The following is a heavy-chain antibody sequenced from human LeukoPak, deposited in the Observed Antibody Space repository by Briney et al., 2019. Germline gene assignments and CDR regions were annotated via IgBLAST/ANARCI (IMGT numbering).Heavy chain of an antibody. J-gene: IGHJ6*03. V-gene: IGHV3-53*01. CDR1: GFTVSSNY. CDR3: AREEVSLVATITGCYYYYYMDV. Sequence: GGSLRLSCAASGFTVSSNYMSWVRQAPGKGLEWVSVIYSGGSTYYADSVKGRFTISRDNSKNTLYLQMNSLRAEDTAVYYCAREEVSLVATITGCYYYYYMDVWGKGTTVTVSS. CDR2: IYSGGST. D-gene: IGHD5-12*01.